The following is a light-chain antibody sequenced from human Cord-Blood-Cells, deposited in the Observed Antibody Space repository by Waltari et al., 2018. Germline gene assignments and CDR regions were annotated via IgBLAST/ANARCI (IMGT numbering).Light chain of an antibody. V-gene: IGKV3-11*01. CDR1: QSVSSY. CDR3: QQRSNWPIT. Sequence: EIVLTQSPATLSLSPGERATLSCRASQSVSSYLAWYQQKPGQAPRLLIYDASNRATGIPGRFSGSGAGTDFTLTISSLEPEDVAVYYCQQRSNWPITFGQGTRLEIK. CDR2: DAS. J-gene: IGKJ5*01.